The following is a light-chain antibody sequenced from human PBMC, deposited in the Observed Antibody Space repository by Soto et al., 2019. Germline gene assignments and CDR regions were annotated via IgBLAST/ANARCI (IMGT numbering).Light chain of an antibody. J-gene: IGLJ2*01. CDR3: GSYTSSNTLAEV. Sequence: QSALTQPASVSGSPGQSITISCTGTSSDVGGFNYVSWYQQRPGKAPKLIIYDVTNRPSGVSDRFSGSKSGNTASLTISGLHAEDEADYYGGSYTSSNTLAEVFGGGTKLTVL. CDR1: SSDVGGFNY. CDR2: DVT. V-gene: IGLV2-14*01.